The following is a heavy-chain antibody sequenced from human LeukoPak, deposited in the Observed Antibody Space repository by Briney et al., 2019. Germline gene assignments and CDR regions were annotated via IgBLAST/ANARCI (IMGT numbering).Heavy chain of an antibody. CDR1: GGSVSSGGYS. CDR3: ARARPSGSYIDY. V-gene: IGHV4-61*08. Sequence: PSETLSLTCAVSGGSVSSGGYSWTWIRQPPGKGLEWIGYIYYSGTTNYNPSLKSRVSMSVDTSKNQFSLKLSSVTAADTAVYYCARARPSGSYIDYWGQGTLVTVSS. J-gene: IGHJ4*02. D-gene: IGHD1-26*01. CDR2: IYYSGTT.